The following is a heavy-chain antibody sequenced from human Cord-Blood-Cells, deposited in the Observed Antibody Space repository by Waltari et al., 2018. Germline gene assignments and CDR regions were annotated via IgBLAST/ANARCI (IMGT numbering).Heavy chain of an antibody. Sequence: QVQLVQSGAEVKKPGSSVKVACKASGGTFSSYAISWVRQAPGPGLEWMGGIIPIFGTANYAQKFQGRVTITADESTSTAYMELSSLRSEDTAVYYCARDFGRGNWGRRDAFDIWGQGTMVTVSS. V-gene: IGHV1-69*01. D-gene: IGHD7-27*01. CDR3: ARDFGRGNWGRRDAFDI. J-gene: IGHJ3*02. CDR1: GGTFSSYA. CDR2: IIPIFGTA.